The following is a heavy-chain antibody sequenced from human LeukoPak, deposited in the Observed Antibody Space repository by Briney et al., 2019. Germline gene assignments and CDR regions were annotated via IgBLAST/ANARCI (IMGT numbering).Heavy chain of an antibody. CDR3: AKDRHVWGYSYGQTFDY. CDR2: TRYDGSDK. J-gene: IGHJ4*02. CDR1: GFTFSSYG. V-gene: IGHV3-30*02. Sequence: PGGSLRLSCAASGFTFSSYGMHWVRQAPGKGLEWVAFTRYDGSDKYCVDSVKGRFTISRDNSKNTLYLQMNSLRAEDTAMYFCAKDRHVWGYSYGQTFDYWGQGTLVIVSS. D-gene: IGHD5-18*01.